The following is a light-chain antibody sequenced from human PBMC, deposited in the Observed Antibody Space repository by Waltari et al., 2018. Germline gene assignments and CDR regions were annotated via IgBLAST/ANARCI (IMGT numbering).Light chain of an antibody. CDR2: DAS. CDR3: QQRNNWPPWT. Sequence: EIVLTQSPATLSLSPGERATLSCRASQSISSNLAWYQQKPGQAPRLLIYDASNRATGIPARFSGSGSGTDFTLTISSLEPEDFAVYDCQQRNNWPPWTFGQGTKVEIK. CDR1: QSISSN. V-gene: IGKV3-11*01. J-gene: IGKJ1*01.